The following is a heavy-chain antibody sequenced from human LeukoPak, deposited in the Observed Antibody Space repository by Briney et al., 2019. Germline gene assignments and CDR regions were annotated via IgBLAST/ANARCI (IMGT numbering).Heavy chain of an antibody. CDR2: ISPSGDRT. J-gene: IGHJ4*02. Sequence: GGSLRLSCAASGFTFSSYAMSWVRQAPGKGLEWVSFISPSGDRTSNADSVEGRFTISRDNTRNTLYLQMNSLRAEDTAVYYCAKFRGTYYFDYWGQGTLVTVSS. CDR1: GFTFSSYA. V-gene: IGHV3-23*01. D-gene: IGHD1-1*01. CDR3: AKFRGTYYFDY.